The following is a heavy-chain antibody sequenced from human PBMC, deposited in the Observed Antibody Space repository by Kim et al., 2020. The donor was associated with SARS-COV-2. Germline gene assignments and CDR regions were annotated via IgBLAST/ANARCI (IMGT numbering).Heavy chain of an antibody. Sequence: GGSLRLSCAASGFTFSEYWMHWVRQAPGKGLVWVSRIIPDGRSTSYEDSVKGRFTISRDNAKSTLYLQMNSLRAEDTAVYYCASGLTPGQYWGQGTLVTVSS. CDR3: ASGLTPGQY. J-gene: IGHJ4*02. CDR1: GFTFSEYW. CDR2: IIPDGRST. V-gene: IGHV3-74*01. D-gene: IGHD2-15*01.